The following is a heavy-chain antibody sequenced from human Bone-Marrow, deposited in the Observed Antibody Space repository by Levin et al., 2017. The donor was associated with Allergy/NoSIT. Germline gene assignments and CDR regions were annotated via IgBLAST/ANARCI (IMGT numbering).Heavy chain of an antibody. J-gene: IGHJ4*02. V-gene: IGHV2-5*02. Sequence: SGPTLVKPTQTLTLTCAFSGFSLSTNEVGVGWIRQPPGKAPEWLALIYWDGSKRYSPSLMSRLTITKDTSKNQVVLTMTNMDPVDTATYYCAHRLHSSSFDYWGQGTLVTVST. CDR3: AHRLHSSSFDY. D-gene: IGHD6-13*01. CDR1: GFSLSTNEVG. CDR2: IYWDGSK.